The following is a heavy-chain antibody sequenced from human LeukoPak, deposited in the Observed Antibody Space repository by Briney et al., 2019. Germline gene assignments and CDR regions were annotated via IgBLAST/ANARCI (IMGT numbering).Heavy chain of an antibody. V-gene: IGHV1-46*03. CDR1: GYTFTSYY. D-gene: IGHD3-22*01. Sequence: ASVKVSCKASGYTFTSYYMHWVRQAPGQGLEWMGIINPSGGSTSYAQKFQGRVTMTRDTSTSTVYMELSSLRSEYTAVYYCARVWVPQDYYDSSGYSLDPWGQGTLVTVSS. CDR3: ARVWVPQDYYDSSGYSLDP. J-gene: IGHJ5*02. CDR2: INPSGGST.